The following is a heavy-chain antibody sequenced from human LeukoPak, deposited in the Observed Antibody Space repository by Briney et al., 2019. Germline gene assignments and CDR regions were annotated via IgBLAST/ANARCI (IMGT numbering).Heavy chain of an antibody. J-gene: IGHJ4*02. Sequence: PGGSLRLSCAASGFTVSSNYMSWVRQAPGKGLEWVSVIYNGGSIYCADSVKGRFTISRDNSKNTLYLQMNSLRAEGTAVYYCARSPYYFDSSAWMDYFDFWGQGTLVTVSS. CDR2: IYNGGSI. CDR1: GFTVSSNY. D-gene: IGHD3-22*01. CDR3: ARSPYYFDSSAWMDYFDF. V-gene: IGHV3-53*01.